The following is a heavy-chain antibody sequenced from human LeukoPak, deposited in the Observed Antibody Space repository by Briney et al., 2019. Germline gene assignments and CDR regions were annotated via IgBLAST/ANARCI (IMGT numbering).Heavy chain of an antibody. Sequence: GGSLRLSCSASGFTFSRYAMHWVRQAPGKGLEYVSGINDNGGRTRYGDSVKGRCSISRDNSKNTLHLQMSTLRAEDTALYYCVKDVGGSYAFDYWGQGILVTVAS. J-gene: IGHJ4*02. CDR3: VKDVGGSYAFDY. CDR2: INDNGGRT. D-gene: IGHD1-26*01. CDR1: GFTFSRYA. V-gene: IGHV3-64D*09.